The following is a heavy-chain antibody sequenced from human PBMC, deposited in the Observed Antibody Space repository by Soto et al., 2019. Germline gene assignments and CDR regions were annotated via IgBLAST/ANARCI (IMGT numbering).Heavy chain of an antibody. Sequence: PSETLSLTCTVSGGSISSYYWSWIRQPPGKGLEWIGYIYYSGSTNYNPSLKGRVTISVDTSKNQFSLKLSSVTAADTAVYYCARVRRDGYNKSNWFDPWGQGTLVTVSS. J-gene: IGHJ5*02. V-gene: IGHV4-59*01. CDR3: ARVRRDGYNKSNWFDP. CDR2: IYYSGST. CDR1: GGSISSYY. D-gene: IGHD5-12*01.